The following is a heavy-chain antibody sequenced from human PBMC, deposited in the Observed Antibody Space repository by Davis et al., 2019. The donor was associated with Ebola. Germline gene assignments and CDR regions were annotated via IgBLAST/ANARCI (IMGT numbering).Heavy chain of an antibody. Sequence: GESLKISCKGSGYSFTSHWIGWVRQTPRRGLEWMGIIYPDGSETKYSPSFKGQVTISVDKSTNTAYLEWDSLQTSDTAMYYCARRDFDSYGYVFDYWGQGTLVTVSS. CDR2: IYPDGSET. J-gene: IGHJ4*02. CDR3: ARRDFDSYGYVFDY. CDR1: GYSFTSHW. V-gene: IGHV5-51*01. D-gene: IGHD5-18*01.